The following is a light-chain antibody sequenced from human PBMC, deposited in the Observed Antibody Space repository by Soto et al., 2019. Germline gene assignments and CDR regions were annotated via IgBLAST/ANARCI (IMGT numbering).Light chain of an antibody. CDR2: KAS. V-gene: IGKV1-5*03. CDR1: QSISSW. CDR3: QQYTSWT. J-gene: IGKJ1*01. Sequence: DIQMTQSASTLSASVGDRVTITCRASQSISSWLAWYQQKPGKAPKLLIYKASSLESGVPSRFSGSGSGTEFTLTISSLQPDDFATYYCQQYTSWTFGQGTTVEIK.